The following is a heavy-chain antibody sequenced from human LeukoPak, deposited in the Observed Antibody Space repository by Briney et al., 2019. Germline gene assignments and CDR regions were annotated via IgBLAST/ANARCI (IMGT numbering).Heavy chain of an antibody. CDR3: ARWVVAASATFVDY. D-gene: IGHD2-15*01. J-gene: IGHJ4*02. CDR2: INHSGST. V-gene: IGHV4-34*01. CDR1: GGSFSGYY. Sequence: SETLSLTCAVYGGSFSGYYWSWIRQPPGKGLEWIGEINHSGSTNYNPSLKSRVTISVDTSKNQFSLKLRSVTAADTAVYYCARWVVAASATFVDYWGQGTLVTVSS.